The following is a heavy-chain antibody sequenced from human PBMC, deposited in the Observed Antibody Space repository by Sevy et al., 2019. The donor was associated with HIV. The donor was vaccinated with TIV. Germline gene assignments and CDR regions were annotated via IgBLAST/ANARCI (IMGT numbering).Heavy chain of an antibody. CDR3: VRDDRDGYFEH. CDR1: GYTFTGYY. J-gene: IGHJ4*02. V-gene: IGHV1-2*02. Sequence: ASVKVSCKASGYTFTGYYMHWMRQAPGQGLEWMGWINPDSGDQTYAPKFQGRVTLTRDTSINTAYMDLRRLKSDDTAVYYCVRDDRDGYFEHWGQGTLVTVSS. CDR2: INPDSGDQ.